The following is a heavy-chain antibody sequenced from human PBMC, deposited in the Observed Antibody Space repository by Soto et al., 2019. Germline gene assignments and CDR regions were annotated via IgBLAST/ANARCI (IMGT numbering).Heavy chain of an antibody. J-gene: IGHJ3*02. V-gene: IGHV5-51*01. CDR1: GYRFTNYW. D-gene: IGHD5-12*01. CDR3: ASTDIVSTIVGCHDAFDI. Sequence: PGESLKISCKASGYRFTNYWIGWVRQMPGKGLEWMGVIYPGDSDTRYSPSFQGQVTISADKSISTAYLQWSSLKASDTAIYYCASTDIVSTIVGCHDAFDIWGQGTMVPVSS. CDR2: IYPGDSDT.